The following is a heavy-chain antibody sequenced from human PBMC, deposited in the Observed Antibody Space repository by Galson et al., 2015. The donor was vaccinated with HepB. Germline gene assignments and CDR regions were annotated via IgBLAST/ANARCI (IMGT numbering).Heavy chain of an antibody. CDR2: IRSKANSYAT. J-gene: IGHJ1*01. V-gene: IGHV3-73*01. Sequence: SLRLSCAASGFTFSGSAMHWVRQASGKGLEWVGRIRSKANSYATAYAASVKGRFTISRDDSKNTAYLQMNSLKTEDTAVYYCTSGSTVTQGGFLEYFQHWGQGTLVTVSS. CDR3: TSGSTVTQGGFLEYFQH. D-gene: IGHD4-17*01. CDR1: GFTFSGSA.